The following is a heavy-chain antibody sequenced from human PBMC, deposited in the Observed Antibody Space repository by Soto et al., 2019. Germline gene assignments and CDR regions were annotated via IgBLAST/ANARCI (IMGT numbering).Heavy chain of an antibody. CDR2: MNPKSGHT. CDR1: GYTFSSFD. D-gene: IGHD2-15*01. CDR3: ARGGAYSRL. V-gene: IGHV1-8*01. Sequence: ASVKVSCKASGYTFSSFDIIWVRQAPGQGLEWVGWMNPKSGHTAYAQKFQGRVTMARNTSISTAYMELSSLISDDTALYFCARGGAYSRLWGQGTPVTVSS. J-gene: IGHJ4*02.